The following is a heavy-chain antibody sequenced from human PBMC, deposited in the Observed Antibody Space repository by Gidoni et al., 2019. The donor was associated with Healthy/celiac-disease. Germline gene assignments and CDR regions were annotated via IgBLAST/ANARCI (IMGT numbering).Heavy chain of an antibody. J-gene: IGHJ4*02. CDR3: ARKVGATRRPFDY. V-gene: IGHV3-23*01. CDR1: GFTFSSYA. CDR2: ISGSGGST. D-gene: IGHD1-26*01. Sequence: EVQLLESGGGLVQPGGSLRLSCAASGFTFSSYAMSWVRQAPGKGLEWVSAISGSGGSTYYADSVKGRFTISRDNSKNTLYLQMNSLRAEDTAVYYCARKVGATRRPFDYWGQGTLVTVSS.